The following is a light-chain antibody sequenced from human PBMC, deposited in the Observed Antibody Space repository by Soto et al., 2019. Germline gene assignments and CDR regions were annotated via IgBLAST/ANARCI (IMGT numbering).Light chain of an antibody. CDR3: HQYNNWPLT. Sequence: EIVMTQSPVTLSVSPGERATLSCRASQSVSDNLAWYQQKPGQAPRLLFYGASNRATDIPVRFSGSGSGTEFTLTISSLQSEDFAVYYCHQYNNWPLTFGGGTKVDIK. CDR1: QSVSDN. CDR2: GAS. J-gene: IGKJ4*01. V-gene: IGKV3D-15*01.